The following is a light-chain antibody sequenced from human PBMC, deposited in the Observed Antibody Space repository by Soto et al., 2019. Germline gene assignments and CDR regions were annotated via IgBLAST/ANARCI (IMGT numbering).Light chain of an antibody. CDR3: AAWDDGLNGPLYV. Sequence: QTVVTQPPSASGTPGQRVTISCSGGSSNIGSNPVNWYQQLPGTAPKLLIYGNIVRPSGVPDRFSGSKSGTSASLAISGLQSEDEAEYYCAAWDDGLNGPLYVFGPGTKLTVL. J-gene: IGLJ1*01. CDR2: GNI. CDR1: SSNIGSNP. V-gene: IGLV1-44*01.